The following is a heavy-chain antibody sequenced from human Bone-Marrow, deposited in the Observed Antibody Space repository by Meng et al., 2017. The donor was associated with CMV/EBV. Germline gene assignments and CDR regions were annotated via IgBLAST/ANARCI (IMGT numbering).Heavy chain of an antibody. J-gene: IGHJ5*02. V-gene: IGHV1-18*01. Sequence: ASVKVSCKASGYTFTRYGISWVRQAPGQGLEWMGWISPYNGNTNYAQKLQGRVSMTTDTSTSTAYMELRSLRSDDTAVYYCARGPPASPTGWFDPWGQGTLVTVSS. CDR3: ARGPPASPTGWFDP. CDR1: GYTFTRYG. D-gene: IGHD1-1*01. CDR2: ISPYNGNT.